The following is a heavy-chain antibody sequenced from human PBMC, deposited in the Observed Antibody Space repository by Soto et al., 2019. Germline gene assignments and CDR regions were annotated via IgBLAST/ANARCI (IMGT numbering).Heavy chain of an antibody. CDR1: GFTVSSNY. CDR2: IYSGGST. CDR3: ARDFGDCGGDCYYYYYYGMDV. J-gene: IGHJ6*02. D-gene: IGHD2-21*02. Sequence: GGSLRLSCAASGFTVSSNYMSWVRQAPGKGLEWVSVIYSGGSTYYADSVKGRFTISRDNSKNTLYLQMNSLRAEDTAVYYCARDFGDCGGDCYYYYYYGMDVWGQGTTVTVSS. V-gene: IGHV3-66*01.